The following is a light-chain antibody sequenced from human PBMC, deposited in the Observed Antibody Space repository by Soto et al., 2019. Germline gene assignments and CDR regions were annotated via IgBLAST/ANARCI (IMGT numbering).Light chain of an antibody. CDR2: DVS. J-gene: IGLJ2*01. CDR3: CSYTGSSTVV. V-gene: IGLV2-14*01. CDR1: SSDVGTYNY. Sequence: QSALTQPASVSGSPGQSITISCTGTSSDVGTYNYVSWYQQQPDKAHKLMIFDVSNRPSGVSNRFSGSKSGNTASLTISGLQAEDEADYYCCSYTGSSTVVFGGGTKVTVL.